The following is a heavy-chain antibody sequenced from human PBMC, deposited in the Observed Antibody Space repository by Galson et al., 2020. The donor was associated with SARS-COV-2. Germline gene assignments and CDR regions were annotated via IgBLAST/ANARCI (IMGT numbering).Heavy chain of an antibody. V-gene: IGHV4-39*01. D-gene: IGHD1-26*01. Sequence: ASETLSLTCTVSGGSISSSSYYWGWIRQPPGKGLEWIGSIYYSGSTYYNPSLKSRVTISVDTSKNQFSLKLSSVTAADTAVYYCARLIWDGYYYYGMDVWGQGTTVTVSS. CDR1: GGSISSSSYY. CDR2: IYYSGST. CDR3: ARLIWDGYYYYGMDV. J-gene: IGHJ6*02.